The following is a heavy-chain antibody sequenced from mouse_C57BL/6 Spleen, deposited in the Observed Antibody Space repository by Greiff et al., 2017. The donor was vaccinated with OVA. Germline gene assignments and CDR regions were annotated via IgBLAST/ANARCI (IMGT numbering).Heavy chain of an antibody. CDR2: INPSNGGT. Sequence: QVQLQQPGTELVKPGASVKLSCKASGYTFTSYWMHWVKQRPGQGLEWIGNINPSNGGTTYNEKFKSKATLSVDKSSSTAYMQLSSLTSEDSAVYYCARCDSSGYPFAYWGQGTLVTVSA. CDR1: GYTFTSYW. J-gene: IGHJ3*01. V-gene: IGHV1-53*01. D-gene: IGHD3-2*02. CDR3: ARCDSSGYPFAY.